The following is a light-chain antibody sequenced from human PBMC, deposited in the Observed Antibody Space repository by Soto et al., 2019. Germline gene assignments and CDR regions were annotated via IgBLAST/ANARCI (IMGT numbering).Light chain of an antibody. J-gene: IGKJ2*01. CDR2: YAS. V-gene: IGKV1-39*01. CDR1: QSIRNF. CDR3: HQSYRTPYT. Sequence: DIQMTQSPSSLSASVGDRVTVTCRASQSIRNFLNWYQQKPGKAPMLLIFYASSLESGVPSRFSGSGSGTDFTLTISSMQPEDFATYYCHQSYRTPYTFGQGTKLEI.